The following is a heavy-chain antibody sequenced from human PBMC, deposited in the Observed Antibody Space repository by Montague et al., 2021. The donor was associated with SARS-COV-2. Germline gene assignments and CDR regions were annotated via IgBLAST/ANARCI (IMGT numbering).Heavy chain of an antibody. D-gene: IGHD1-26*01. CDR3: ARINGGTYRNWFDP. Sequence: SETLSLTCSVSGGSMISYYWSWIRQPPGKGLEWIGYIYYSGTTNXNPSLKSRVTISIDTSKTQFSLKLSSVTAADSAVYYCARINGGTYRNWFDPWGQGTLVAVSS. J-gene: IGHJ5*02. CDR1: GGSMISYY. CDR2: IYYSGTT. V-gene: IGHV4-59*01.